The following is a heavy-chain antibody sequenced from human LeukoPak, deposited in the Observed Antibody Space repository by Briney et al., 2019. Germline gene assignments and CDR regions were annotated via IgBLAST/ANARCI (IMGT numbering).Heavy chain of an antibody. CDR1: GFTFSSYA. V-gene: IGHV3-23*01. D-gene: IGHD2-21*02. J-gene: IGHJ4*02. CDR2: ISGSVGST. CDR3: AKDWSAGCCCDFFFYF. Sequence: PGGSLRLSCAASGFTFSSYAMSWVRQAPGKGLEWVSAISGSVGSTYYADSVKGRFTISRDNSKNTLYLQMNSLRAEDTAVYYCAKDWSAGCCCDFFFYFWGQGTLVT.